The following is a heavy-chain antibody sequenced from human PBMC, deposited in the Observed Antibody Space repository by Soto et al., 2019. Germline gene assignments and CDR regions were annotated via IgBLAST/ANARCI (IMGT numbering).Heavy chain of an antibody. J-gene: IGHJ3*02. CDR1: GFTFSNYA. V-gene: IGHV3-23*01. CDR2: ISGSGGST. Sequence: GGSLRLSCAASGFTFSNYAVTWVRQAPGKGLEWVSTISGSGGSTYYADSVKGRFTISRDNAKNTLHLQMNSLRDDDTAVYYCVRDRGFPDSFDIWGQGTMVTVSS. CDR3: VRDRGFPDSFDI. D-gene: IGHD2-15*01.